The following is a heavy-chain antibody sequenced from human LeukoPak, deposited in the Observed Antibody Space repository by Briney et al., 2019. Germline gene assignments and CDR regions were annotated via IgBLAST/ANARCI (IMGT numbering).Heavy chain of an antibody. CDR1: GFTFSTYA. CDR2: ISYDSSDK. CDR3: ARDSSSWGY. J-gene: IGHJ4*02. V-gene: IGHV3-30*04. Sequence: GGSLRLSCAASGFTFSTYAMHWVRQAPGRGLEWVTLISYDSSDKYYADSVRGRFTISRDNAKNSLYLQMNSLRAEDTAVYYCARDSSSWGYWGQGTLVTVSS. D-gene: IGHD6-13*01.